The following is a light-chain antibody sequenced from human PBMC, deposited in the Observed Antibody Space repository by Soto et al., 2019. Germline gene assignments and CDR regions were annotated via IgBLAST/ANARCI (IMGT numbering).Light chain of an antibody. J-gene: IGKJ1*01. CDR1: QSVSSGA. Sequence: EIGLTQSPGTLSVSRGERATLTCRASQSVSSGALAWYQQKPGQAPRLLIYGASSRATGISDRFSGSGSGTNFTLTISRLEPEDFSVYECQYCGGSSTVGQGAKVESK. V-gene: IGKV3-20*01. CDR2: GAS. CDR3: QYCGGSST.